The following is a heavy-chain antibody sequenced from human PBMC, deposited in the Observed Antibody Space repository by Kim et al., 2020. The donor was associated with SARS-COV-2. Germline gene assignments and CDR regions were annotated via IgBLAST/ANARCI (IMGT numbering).Heavy chain of an antibody. J-gene: IGHJ4*02. CDR2: GT. CDR3: ARGTAVAGGY. V-gene: IGHV1-2*02. Sequence: GTNYAQKFQGRVTMTRDTSISTAYMELSRLRSDDTAVYYCARGTAVAGGYWGQGTLVTVSS. D-gene: IGHD6-19*01.